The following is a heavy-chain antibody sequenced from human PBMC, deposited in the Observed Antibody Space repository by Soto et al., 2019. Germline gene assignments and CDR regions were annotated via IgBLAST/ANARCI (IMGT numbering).Heavy chain of an antibody. CDR2: ISYDGSNK. V-gene: IGHV3-30*18. CDR1: GFTFSSYC. CDR3: AKMTGPSPFDP. Sequence: PVGSLIPSCASSGFTFSSYCMHLVRQAPGKGLEWVAVISYDGSNKYYADSVKGRFTISRDNSKNTLYLQMNSLRAEDTAVYYCAKMTGPSPFDPWGQGTLVNVSA. D-gene: IGHD3-9*01. J-gene: IGHJ5*02.